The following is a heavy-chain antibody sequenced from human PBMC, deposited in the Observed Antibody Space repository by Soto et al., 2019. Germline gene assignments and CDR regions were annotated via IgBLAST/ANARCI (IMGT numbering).Heavy chain of an antibody. CDR3: ARELYGDDAGDY. CDR1: GFTFSSYS. V-gene: IGHV3-21*01. J-gene: IGHJ4*02. CDR2: ISSSSSHI. Sequence: EVQLVESGGGLVKPGGSLRLSCAASGFTFSSYSMNWVRQAPGKELEWVSCISSSSSHIYYADSVKGRFTISRDNAKNSLYLQMNSLRAEDTAVYYCARELYGDDAGDYWGQGTLVTVSS. D-gene: IGHD4-17*01.